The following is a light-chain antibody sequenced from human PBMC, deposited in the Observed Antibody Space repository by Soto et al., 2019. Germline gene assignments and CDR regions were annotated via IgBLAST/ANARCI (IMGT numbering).Light chain of an antibody. CDR1: QSVSSV. CDR3: QPRSSWIT. CDR2: DAS. V-gene: IGKV3-11*01. J-gene: IGKJ5*01. Sequence: EIVLTQSPATLSLSPGERATLSCRASQSVSSVLAGNQQRPGQAPRLLIFDASNRATGIPARFSGSGSGTDFTLTVSSLEPEDFAVYYCQPRSSWITFGQGTRLEI.